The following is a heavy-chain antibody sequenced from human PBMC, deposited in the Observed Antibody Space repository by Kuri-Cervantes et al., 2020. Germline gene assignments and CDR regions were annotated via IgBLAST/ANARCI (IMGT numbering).Heavy chain of an antibody. CDR3: ARDFSSWYWYFDL. J-gene: IGHJ2*01. CDR1: GFTFSSYW. Sequence: GGSLRLSCAASGFTFSSYWMSWVRQAPGKGLEWVAVISYDGSNKYYADSVKGRFTISRDNSKNTLYLQMNSLRAEDTAVYYCARDFSSWYWYFDLWGRGTLVTVSS. V-gene: IGHV3-30*03. CDR2: ISYDGSNK. D-gene: IGHD3-3*01.